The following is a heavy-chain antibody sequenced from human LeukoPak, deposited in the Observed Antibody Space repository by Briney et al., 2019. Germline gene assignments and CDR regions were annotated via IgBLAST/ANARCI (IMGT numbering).Heavy chain of an antibody. Sequence: GGSLRLSCAASGFTFSSYSMNWVRQPPGKGLEWVSSITTRSTYIYYADSVKGRFTISRDHAEHPLYLQTNNRRTEHPCVSYCARELYSGYDFLDYWGQGTLVTDSS. J-gene: IGHJ4*02. D-gene: IGHD5-12*01. CDR1: GFTFSSYS. CDR3: ARELYSGYDFLDY. CDR2: ITTRSTYI. V-gene: IGHV3-21*01.